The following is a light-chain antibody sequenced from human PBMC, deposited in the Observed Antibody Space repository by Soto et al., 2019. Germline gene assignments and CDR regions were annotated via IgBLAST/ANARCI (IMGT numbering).Light chain of an antibody. CDR2: GAS. CDR1: QAIRND. J-gene: IGKJ1*01. Sequence: AIQMTQSPSSLSASVGDRVTITCRASQAIRNDLGWYQHKPGKAPNLLIFGASNLQAGVPVRFSASGSGTNFTLTISNLQPEDFASYYCLQDYTYPWTFGQGTKVDI. CDR3: LQDYTYPWT. V-gene: IGKV1-6*01.